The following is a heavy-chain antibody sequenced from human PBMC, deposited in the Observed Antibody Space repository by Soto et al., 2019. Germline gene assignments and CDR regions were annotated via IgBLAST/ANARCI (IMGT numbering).Heavy chain of an antibody. D-gene: IGHD3-10*01. CDR3: ARSSGYLGSDPFKKNPITYGMDV. V-gene: IGHV4-59*01. Sequence: SETLSLTCTVSGGSIGSYYWSWIRQPPGKGMEWIGYIYQSGSTNYSPSLKSRVAISVETSTNQVSLKLSSVTAADTAVYYCARSSGYLGSDPFKKNPITYGMDVWGQGTTVTVS. J-gene: IGHJ6*02. CDR1: GGSIGSYY. CDR2: IYQSGST.